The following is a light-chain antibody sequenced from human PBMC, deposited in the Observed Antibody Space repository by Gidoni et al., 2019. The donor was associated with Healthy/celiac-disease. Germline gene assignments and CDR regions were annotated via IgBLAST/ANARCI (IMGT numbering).Light chain of an antibody. CDR1: SSDVGGYNY. CDR3: SSYAGSNNFVV. Sequence: QSALPPPPSASGSPGPSVTISCTGTSSDVGGYNYVSWYQQHPGKAPKLMIYEVSKRPSGVPDRFSGSKSGNTASLTVSGLQAEDEADYYCSSYAGSNNFVVFGGGTKLTVL. CDR2: EVS. V-gene: IGLV2-8*01. J-gene: IGLJ2*01.